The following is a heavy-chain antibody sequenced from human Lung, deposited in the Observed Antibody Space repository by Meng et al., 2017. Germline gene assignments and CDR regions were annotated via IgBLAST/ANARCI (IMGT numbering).Heavy chain of an antibody. CDR3: TRQFFDYVWGSYRPNWFDA. V-gene: IGHV4-4*07. J-gene: IGHJ5*02. CDR2: IYSSGST. CDR1: GGSINNYY. Sequence: QVQLPESGPGLGKASETLSLTCTVSGGSINNYYWSWIRQPAGKGLEWIGRIYSSGSTDYNPSLRSRVTMSVDTSKNQFSLKLTSVTAADTAVYYCTRQFFDYVWGSYRPNWFDAWGQGTLVTVSS. D-gene: IGHD3-16*01.